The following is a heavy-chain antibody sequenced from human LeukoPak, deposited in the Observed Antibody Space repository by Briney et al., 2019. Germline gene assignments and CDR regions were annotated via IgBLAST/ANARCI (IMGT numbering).Heavy chain of an antibody. J-gene: IGHJ5*02. CDR1: GYTFTSYD. D-gene: IGHD2-2*02. CDR2: MNPNSGNT. CDR3: ARRGCSSTSCYNNWFDP. Sequence: ASVKVSCKASGYTFTSYDINWVRQATGQGLEWMGWMNPNSGNTGDAQKFQGRVTITRNASISTAYMELSSLRSEDTAVYYCARRGCSSTSCYNNWFDPWGQGTLVTVSS. V-gene: IGHV1-8*03.